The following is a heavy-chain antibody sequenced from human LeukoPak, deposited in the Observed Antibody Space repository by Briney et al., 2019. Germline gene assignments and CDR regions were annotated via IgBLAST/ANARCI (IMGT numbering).Heavy chain of an antibody. V-gene: IGHV3-30*18. CDR1: GFTFSSYG. Sequence: TGGSLRPSCAAAGFTFSSYGMHWVRQAPGKGLEWVAVISYDGPNKYYADTVEGRFTISRDDSKSTLYLQMNSLRAEDTAVYYCAKEKLPSGYSFLTTCWGQGTLVTASS. CDR3: AKEKLPSGYSFLTTC. CDR2: ISYDGPNK. J-gene: IGHJ4*02. D-gene: IGHD5-18*01.